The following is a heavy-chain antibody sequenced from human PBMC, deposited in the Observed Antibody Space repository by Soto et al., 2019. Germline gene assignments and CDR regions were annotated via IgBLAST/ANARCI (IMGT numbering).Heavy chain of an antibody. CDR3: AKDARVDGYWDFDY. CDR1: EFGFSSHN. CDR2: ISTSGTYI. J-gene: IGHJ4*01. V-gene: IGHV3-21*05. D-gene: IGHD5-12*01. Sequence: TGGSLIFSCVGSEFGFSSHNMNWVRQAPGKGLEWTSYISTSGTYIYYADSVKGRFTISRDNSKNTLYLQMNSLRAEDTAVYYCAKDARVDGYWDFDYWGQGTLVTVS.